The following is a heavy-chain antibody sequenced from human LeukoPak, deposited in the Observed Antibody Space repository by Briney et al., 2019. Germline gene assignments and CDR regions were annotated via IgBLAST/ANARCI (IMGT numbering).Heavy chain of an antibody. CDR3: ATVPVGTATEIDY. V-gene: IGHV3-21*01. CDR1: GFTFSTYD. Sequence: GGSLRLSCAASGFTFSTYDMNWVRQAPGKGLEWVSSISSSSSYIYYADSVKGRFTISRDNAKNSLYLQMNSLRAEDTAVYYCATVPVGTATEIDYWGQGTLVTVSS. D-gene: IGHD5-18*01. J-gene: IGHJ4*02. CDR2: ISSSSSYI.